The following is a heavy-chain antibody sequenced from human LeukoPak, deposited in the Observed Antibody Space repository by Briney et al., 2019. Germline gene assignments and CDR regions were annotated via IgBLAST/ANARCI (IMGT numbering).Heavy chain of an antibody. V-gene: IGHV3-23*01. D-gene: IGHD3-10*01. CDR2: ISGSGGST. CDR1: GFTFSSYA. CDR3: AKSLWVRGVFFDY. Sequence: GGSLRLSCAASGFTFSSYAMSWVRQAPGKGLEWVSAISGSGGSTYYADAVKGRFTISRDNSKNTLYLQMNSLRAEDTAVYYCAKSLWVRGVFFDYWGQGTLVTVSS. J-gene: IGHJ4*02.